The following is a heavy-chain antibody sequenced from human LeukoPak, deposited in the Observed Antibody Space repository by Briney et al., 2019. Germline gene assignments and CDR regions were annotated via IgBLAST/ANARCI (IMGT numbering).Heavy chain of an antibody. J-gene: IGHJ4*02. CDR3: AKFKKEDYYDSSGYYGPAN. V-gene: IGHV3-23*01. Sequence: GGSMRLSCAASGFTFSSYAMSWVRQAPGKGLEWVSTISGSGGSTYYADSVKGRFTISRDNSKNTLYLQMNSLRAEDTAVYYCAKFKKEDYYDSSGYYGPANWGQGTLVTVSS. D-gene: IGHD3-22*01. CDR2: ISGSGGST. CDR1: GFTFSSYA.